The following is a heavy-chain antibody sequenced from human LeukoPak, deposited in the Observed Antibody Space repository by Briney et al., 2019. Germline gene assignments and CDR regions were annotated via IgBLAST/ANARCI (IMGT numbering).Heavy chain of an antibody. CDR1: GFTFSDYY. D-gene: IGHD2-15*01. V-gene: IGHV3-23*01. J-gene: IGHJ4*02. CDR2: TSASGGST. CDR3: ARQLGYCSSGSCYFDS. Sequence: PGGSLRLSCAASGFTFSDYYMSWIRQAPGKGLEWVSSTSASGGSTYYAASVKGRFTISKDNSMNSLYLQMDSLRPDDTAFYYCARQLGYCSSGSCYFDSWGQGTLLTVSS.